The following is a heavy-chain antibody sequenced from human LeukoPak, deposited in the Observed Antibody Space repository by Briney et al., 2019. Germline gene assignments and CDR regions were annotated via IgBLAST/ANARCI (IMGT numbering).Heavy chain of an antibody. V-gene: IGHV4-34*01. CDR2: INHSGST. D-gene: IGHD1-1*01. CDR3: ARRPPTTGTDWFDP. Sequence: PSETLSLTCAVYVGSFSGYYWSWIRQPPWKGLEWIGEINHSGSTNYNPSLKSRVTISVDTSKNQFSLKLSSVTAADTAVYYCARRPPTTGTDWFDPWGQGFLVTVSS. J-gene: IGHJ5*02. CDR1: VGSFSGYY.